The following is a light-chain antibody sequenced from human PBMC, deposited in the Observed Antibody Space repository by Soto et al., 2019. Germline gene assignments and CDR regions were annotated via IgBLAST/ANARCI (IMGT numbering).Light chain of an antibody. J-gene: IGKJ1*01. V-gene: IGKV3-20*01. CDR3: QPDGSSQA. Sequence: EIVLTQSPGTLSLSPGERATLSCRASQSVSSSYLAWYQQKPGQAPRLLIYGASSRATGIPDRFSGSGSGTDFTLTISRLETEAFAVYYCQPDGSSQAFGQGTKVEL. CDR2: GAS. CDR1: QSVSSSY.